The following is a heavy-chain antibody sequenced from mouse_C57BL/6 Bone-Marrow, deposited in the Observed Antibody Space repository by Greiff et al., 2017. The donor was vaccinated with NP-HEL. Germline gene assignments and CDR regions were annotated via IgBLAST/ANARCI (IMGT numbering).Heavy chain of an antibody. CDR1: GYSFTGYY. CDR3: ARDYGSPYYFDY. D-gene: IGHD1-1*01. CDR2: INPSTGGT. Sequence: EVQLQQSGPELVKPGASVKISCKASGYSFTGYYMNWVKQSPEKSLEWIGEINPSTGGTTYNQKFKAKATLTVDKPSSTAYMQLSSLTSEDSAVYYCARDYGSPYYFDYWGQGTTLTVSS. V-gene: IGHV1-42*01. J-gene: IGHJ2*01.